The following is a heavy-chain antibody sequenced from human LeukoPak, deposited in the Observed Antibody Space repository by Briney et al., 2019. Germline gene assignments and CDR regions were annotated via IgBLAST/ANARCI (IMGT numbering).Heavy chain of an antibody. CDR1: GYNFTGYY. V-gene: IGHV1-2*02. CDR3: ATGLGIAVSGTLVGWFDP. J-gene: IGHJ5*02. Sequence: REASVKVSCKASGYNFTGYYMHWVRQAPGQGLEWMGWSNPNSGGTNYAQNFQDRVTMTRDTSISTAFMELSRLRSEDTAVYYCATGLGIAVSGTLVGWFDPWGQGTLVTVSS. CDR2: SNPNSGGT. D-gene: IGHD6-19*01.